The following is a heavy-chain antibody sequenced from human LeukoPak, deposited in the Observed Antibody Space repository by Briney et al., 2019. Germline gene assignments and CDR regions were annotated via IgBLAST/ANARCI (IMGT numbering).Heavy chain of an antibody. CDR1: VYTFTGYY. CDR3: ATLTYYYDRYYFDY. J-gene: IGHJ4*02. V-gene: IGHV1-2*02. Sequence: ASVKVSCKSSVYTFTGYYIHWVRQAPGQGLEWMGWINPNSGGTNYAQKFQGRVTMTRDTSISTAYMELSRLRSDDTAVYYCATLTYYYDRYYFDYWGQGTLVTVSS. D-gene: IGHD3-22*01. CDR2: INPNSGGT.